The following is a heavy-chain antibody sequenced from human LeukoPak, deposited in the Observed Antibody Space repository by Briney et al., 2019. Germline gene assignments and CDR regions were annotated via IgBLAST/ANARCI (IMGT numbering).Heavy chain of an antibody. Sequence: GSLRLSCAASRFTFSNYGVNWVRQAPGKGLEWVSYINSRSSTIYYADSVRGRFTISRDNSKNTLYLQMNSLRAEDTAVYYCAKDVVAGDFYYYYGMDVWGQGTTVTVSS. V-gene: IGHV3-48*01. D-gene: IGHD6-19*01. CDR1: RFTFSNYG. CDR3: AKDVVAGDFYYYYGMDV. J-gene: IGHJ6*02. CDR2: INSRSSTI.